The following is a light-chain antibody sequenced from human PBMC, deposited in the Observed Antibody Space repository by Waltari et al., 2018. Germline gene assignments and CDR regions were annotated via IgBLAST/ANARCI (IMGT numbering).Light chain of an antibody. Sequence: DIVMTQTPLSSPVTLGQPASISCSSSQSLVDSDGNTFLSWVHQRPGKPPRLLIYKISIRFSGVPDRFSGSGAGTDFTLKIDRVEAEDLGVYYCMQGAQHPYTFGQGTNLEIK. J-gene: IGKJ2*01. CDR1: QSLVDSDGNTF. V-gene: IGKV2-24*01. CDR2: KIS. CDR3: MQGAQHPYT.